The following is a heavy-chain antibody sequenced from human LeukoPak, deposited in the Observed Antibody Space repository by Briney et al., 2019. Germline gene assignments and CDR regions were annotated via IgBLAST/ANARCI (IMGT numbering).Heavy chain of an antibody. D-gene: IGHD3-10*01. Sequence: GGSLRLSCAASRFTFSSYSMNWVRQAPGKGLEWVSSISSSSSYIYYADSVKGRFTISRDNAKNSLYLQMNSLRAEDPAVYYCARDPASPAVRGAPPAWFDPWGQGTLVTVSS. CDR1: RFTFSSYS. CDR3: ARDPASPAVRGAPPAWFDP. CDR2: ISSSSSYI. V-gene: IGHV3-21*01. J-gene: IGHJ5*02.